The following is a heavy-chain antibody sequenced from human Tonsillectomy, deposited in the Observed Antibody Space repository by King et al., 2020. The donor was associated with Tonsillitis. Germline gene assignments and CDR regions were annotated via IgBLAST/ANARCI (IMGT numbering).Heavy chain of an antibody. CDR2: ISYDGSNQ. J-gene: IGHJ3*02. V-gene: IGHV3-30-3*01. Sequence: VQLVESGGGVVQPGRSLRLSCAASGFTFSSYAMHWVRQAPAKGLEWVAFISYDGSNQYYADSVKGRFNISRDNSKNTLYLQMNSLRAEDTAVYYCARDYYDSRGGGAFDIWGQGTMVTVSS. CDR1: GFTFSSYA. D-gene: IGHD3-22*01. CDR3: ARDYYDSRGGGAFDI.